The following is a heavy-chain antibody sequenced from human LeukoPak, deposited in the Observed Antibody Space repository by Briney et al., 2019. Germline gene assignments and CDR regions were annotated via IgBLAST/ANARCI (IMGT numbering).Heavy chain of an antibody. CDR2: ISSSGTTK. Sequence: PGGSLRLSCAASGFTFSSYELNWVRQAPGKGLEWLSYISSSGTTKYYADSVKGRFTISRDNAKNSLYLQMNGLRAEDTAVYYCARGSYSSGYYFDYWGQGTLVTVSS. CDR1: GFTFSSYE. CDR3: ARGSYSSGYYFDY. D-gene: IGHD6-19*01. J-gene: IGHJ4*02. V-gene: IGHV3-48*03.